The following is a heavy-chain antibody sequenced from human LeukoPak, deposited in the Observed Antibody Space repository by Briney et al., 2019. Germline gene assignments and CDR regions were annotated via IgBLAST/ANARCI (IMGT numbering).Heavy chain of an antibody. Sequence: GGSLRLSCAASGFAFSSHGMHWARQAPGKGLEYVSAISSNGGNTYYANSVKGRFTISRDNSKNTLYLQMNSLRAEDTAVYYCARVPREGYCSSTSCYNHYWGQGTLVTVSS. CDR3: ARVPREGYCSSTSCYNHY. J-gene: IGHJ4*02. CDR2: ISSNGGNT. V-gene: IGHV3-64*01. CDR1: GFAFSSHG. D-gene: IGHD2-2*02.